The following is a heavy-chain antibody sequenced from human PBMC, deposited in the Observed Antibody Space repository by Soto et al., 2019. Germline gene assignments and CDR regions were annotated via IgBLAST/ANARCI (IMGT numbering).Heavy chain of an antibody. V-gene: IGHV3-23*01. J-gene: IGHJ4*02. CDR1: GFTFSSYA. D-gene: IGHD2-2*01. Sequence: GGSLRLSCAASGFTFSSYAMSWVRQAPGKGLEWVSAISGSGGSTYYADSVKGRFTISRDNSKNTLYLQMNSLRAEDTAVYYCAKVVGSPLVVPAEIYRCYDYWVDYWGQGTLVTVSS. CDR3: AKVVGSPLVVPAEIYRCYDYWVDY. CDR2: ISGSGGST.